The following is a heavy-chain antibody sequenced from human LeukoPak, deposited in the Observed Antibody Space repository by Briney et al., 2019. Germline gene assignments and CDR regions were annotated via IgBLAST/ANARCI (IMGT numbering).Heavy chain of an antibody. CDR1: GFTFSNYV. V-gene: IGHV3-23*01. D-gene: IGHD3-10*01. CDR3: AKDLVRGDY. CDR2: ISESGGST. Sequence: PGGSLRLSCAASGFTFSNYVMSWVRQAPGKGLEWVSGISESGGSTYYADSAKGRFTITRDNSKNTLYLQMNSLRAEDTAVYHCAKDLVRGDYWGQGTLVTVSS. J-gene: IGHJ4*02.